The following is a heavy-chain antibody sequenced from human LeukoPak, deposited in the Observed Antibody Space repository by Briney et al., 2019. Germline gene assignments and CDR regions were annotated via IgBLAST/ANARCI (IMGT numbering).Heavy chain of an antibody. CDR3: ARVIAAAGTFAWFDP. V-gene: IGHV4-59*10. CDR1: GGSFSGYY. CDR2: IYTSGST. Sequence: SETLSLTCAVYGGSFSGYYWSWIRQPAGKGLEWIGRIYTSGSTNYNPSLKSRVTMSVDTSKNQFSLKLSSVTAADTAVYYCARVIAAAGTFAWFDPWGQGTLVTVSS. D-gene: IGHD6-13*01. J-gene: IGHJ5*02.